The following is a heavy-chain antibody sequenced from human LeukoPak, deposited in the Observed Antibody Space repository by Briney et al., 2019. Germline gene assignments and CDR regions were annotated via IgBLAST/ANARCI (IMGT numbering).Heavy chain of an antibody. Sequence: SVKVSCKASGFTFTSSAMQWVRQARGQRLEWIGWIVVGSGNTNYAQKFQERVTITRDMSTSTAYMELSSLRSEDTAVYYCAADLYGDYAWFDPWGQGTLVTVSS. D-gene: IGHD4-17*01. J-gene: IGHJ5*02. CDR3: AADLYGDYAWFDP. V-gene: IGHV1-58*02. CDR1: GFTFTSSA. CDR2: IVVGSGNT.